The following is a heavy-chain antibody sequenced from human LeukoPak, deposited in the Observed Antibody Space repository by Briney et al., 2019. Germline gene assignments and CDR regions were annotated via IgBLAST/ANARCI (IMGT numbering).Heavy chain of an antibody. CDR2: IYYSGNT. V-gene: IGHV4-59*01. CDR3: ARTPTYYGSATYLDY. J-gene: IGHJ4*02. Sequence: SETLSPTCTVSGGSISSYYWSWIRQPPGKGLEWIGYIYYSGNTNYNPSLKSRVTISVDTSKKQFSLNLRSVTAADTAVYYCARTPTYYGSATYLDYWGQGTLVTVSS. CDR1: GGSISSYY. D-gene: IGHD3-10*01.